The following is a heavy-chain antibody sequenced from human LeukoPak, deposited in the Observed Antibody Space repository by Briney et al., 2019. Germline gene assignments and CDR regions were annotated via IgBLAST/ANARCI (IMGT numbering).Heavy chain of an antibody. CDR2: IYSGGNT. D-gene: IGHD6-13*01. J-gene: IGHJ4*02. CDR1: GFSVSHNY. CDR3: TRDTPGIAAPVSGG. Sequence: GGSLRLSCTASGFSVSHNYMNWVRQVPGKGLEWVALIYSGGNTHYADSVKGRFTISRDNSKNTLYLQMSSLRVEDTAVYYCTRDTPGIAAPVSGGWGQGTLVTVSS. V-gene: IGHV3-53*01.